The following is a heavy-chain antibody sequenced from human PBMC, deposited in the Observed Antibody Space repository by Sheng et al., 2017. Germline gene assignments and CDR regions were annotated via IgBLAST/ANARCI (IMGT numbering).Heavy chain of an antibody. Sequence: EVQLVESGGDLVQPGRSLRLSCTTSGFAFGDHAMSWVRQAPGKGLEWVGFIRSKTNGGTTEYAASVKGRFIISRDDSKSIAYLQMDSLKTEDTAVYYCSRTRPIDYWGQGTLVTVSS. CDR1: GFAFGDHA. J-gene: IGHJ4*02. CDR3: SRTRPIDY. V-gene: IGHV3-49*04. CDR2: IRSKTNGGTT.